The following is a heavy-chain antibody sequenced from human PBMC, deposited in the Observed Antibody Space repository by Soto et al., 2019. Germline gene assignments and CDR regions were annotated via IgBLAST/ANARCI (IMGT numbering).Heavy chain of an antibody. D-gene: IGHD3-3*01. Sequence: SETLSLTCTVSGGSISSSSYYWGWIRQPPGKGLEWIGSIYYSGSTYYNPSLKSRVTISVDTSKNQFSLKLSSVTAADTAVYYCARFTISGGYGMDVWGQGTTVTVSS. J-gene: IGHJ6*02. CDR3: ARFTISGGYGMDV. CDR1: GGSISSSSYY. CDR2: IYYSGST. V-gene: IGHV4-39*01.